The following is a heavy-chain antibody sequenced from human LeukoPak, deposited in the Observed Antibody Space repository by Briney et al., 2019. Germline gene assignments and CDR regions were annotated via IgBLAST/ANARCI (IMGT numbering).Heavy chain of an antibody. CDR1: GFTFSDYY. J-gene: IGHJ4*02. V-gene: IGHV3-11*01. Sequence: GGSLRLSCAASGFTFSDYYMSWIRQAPGKGLEWVSYISGITTTSIPTTIYYADSVKGRFTISRDNAKNSLYLQMNSLRAEDTGVYYCARVPEGERSAYYFNYWGQGTLVTVS. CDR3: ARVPEGERSAYYFNY. CDR2: ISGITTTSIPTTI. D-gene: IGHD3-3*01.